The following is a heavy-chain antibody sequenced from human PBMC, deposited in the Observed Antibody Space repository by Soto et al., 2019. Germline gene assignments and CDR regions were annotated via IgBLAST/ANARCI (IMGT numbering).Heavy chain of an antibody. J-gene: IGHJ4*02. CDR3: AKDPTSYDSSAQFDS. D-gene: IGHD3-22*01. CDR2: ISGGGGST. Sequence: EVKLLESGGRLVQPVGSLRLSCAASGFSFNIFAMNWVRQAPGQGLEWVSGISGGGGSTYYADSVKGRFTISRDNSNNTLYLQMNSLRAEDTAVYYCAKDPTSYDSSAQFDSWGQGTLVTVSS. CDR1: GFSFNIFA. V-gene: IGHV3-23*01.